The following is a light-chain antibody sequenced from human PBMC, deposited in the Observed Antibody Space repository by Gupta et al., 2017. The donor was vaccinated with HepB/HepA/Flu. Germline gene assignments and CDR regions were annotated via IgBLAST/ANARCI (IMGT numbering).Light chain of an antibody. J-gene: IGKJ2*01. CDR1: QTISSY. CDR2: AAS. V-gene: IGKV1-39*01. Sequence: DIQMTQSPSSLSASVGDRVTITCRPSQTISSYLNWYQQTPGKAPRLLIFAASSLQSGVPSRFSGSGYDTDFTLTISSLQPEDFATYYCQQSFSTPYTFGQGTRLDIK. CDR3: QQSFSTPYT.